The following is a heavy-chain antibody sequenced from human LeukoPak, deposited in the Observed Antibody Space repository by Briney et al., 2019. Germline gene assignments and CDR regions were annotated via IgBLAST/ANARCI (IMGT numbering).Heavy chain of an antibody. J-gene: IGHJ4*02. D-gene: IGHD4-23*01. Sequence: PGGSLRLSCAASGFTLSSYAMHWVRQAPGKGLEWVAVISYDGSNKYYADSVKGRFTISRDNSKNTLYLQMNSLRAEDTAVYYCAKAGGNSHYWGRGTLVTVSS. V-gene: IGHV3-30-3*01. CDR1: GFTLSSYA. CDR2: ISYDGSNK. CDR3: AKAGGNSHY.